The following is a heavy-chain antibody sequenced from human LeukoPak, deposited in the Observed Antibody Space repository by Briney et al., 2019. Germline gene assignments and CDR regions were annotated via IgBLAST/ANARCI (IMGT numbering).Heavy chain of an antibody. CDR2: ISGSGGST. D-gene: IGHD3-10*01. J-gene: IGHJ4*02. CDR3: ARVRGVIESGPGRY. Sequence: GGSLRLSCAASGFTFSSYAMSWVRQAPGKGLEWVSAISGSGGSTYYADSVKGRFTISRDNSKNTLYLQMNSLRAEDTAVYYCARVRGVIESGPGRYWGQGTLVTVSS. V-gene: IGHV3-23*01. CDR1: GFTFSSYA.